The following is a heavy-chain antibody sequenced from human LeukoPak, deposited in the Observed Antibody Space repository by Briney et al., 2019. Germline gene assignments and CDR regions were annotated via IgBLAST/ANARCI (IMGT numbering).Heavy chain of an antibody. CDR1: GYSISSGYY. D-gene: IGHD6-13*01. CDR2: IYHSGST. V-gene: IGHV4-38-2*02. Sequence: SETLSLTCTVSGYSISSGYYWGWIRQPPGKGLEWIGSIYHSGSTYYNPSLKSRVAISVDTSKNQFSLKLSSVTAADTAVYYCARATYSSSKRYFDYWGQGTLVTVSS. J-gene: IGHJ4*02. CDR3: ARATYSSSKRYFDY.